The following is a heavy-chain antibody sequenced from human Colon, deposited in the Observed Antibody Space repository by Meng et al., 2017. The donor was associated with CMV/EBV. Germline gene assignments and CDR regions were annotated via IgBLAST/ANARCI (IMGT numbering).Heavy chain of an antibody. CDR3: ATGSVAADGKGY. CDR1: GYIFTRYN. CDR2: INPKTANP. J-gene: IGHJ1*01. Sequence: QVQLVQSGSELKKPGASVKISCKASGYIFTRYNINWVRQAPGQWLEWMGYINPKTANPTYVQGFTGRFVFSLDTYVSTAYLQISSLEAEDTAVYYCATGSVAADGKGYWGQGTLVTVSS. V-gene: IGHV7-4-1*02. D-gene: IGHD6-13*01.